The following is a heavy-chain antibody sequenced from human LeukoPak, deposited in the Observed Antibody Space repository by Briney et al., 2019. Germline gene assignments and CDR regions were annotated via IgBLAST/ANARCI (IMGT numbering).Heavy chain of an antibody. CDR1: GFTFSSYW. V-gene: IGHV3-7*01. CDR3: ARGNAMGV. CDR2: INQDGSER. J-gene: IGHJ6*02. Sequence: GGSLRLSCAASGFTFSSYWMTWVRQAPGKGLEWVANINQDGSERYYVDSVKGRFTISRDNAKNSLSLQMNSLRAEDTALYYCARGNAMGVWGQGTTVTASS.